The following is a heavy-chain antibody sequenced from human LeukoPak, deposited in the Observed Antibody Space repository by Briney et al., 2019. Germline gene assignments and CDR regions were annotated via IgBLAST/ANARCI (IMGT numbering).Heavy chain of an antibody. CDR1: GHTFTTYD. D-gene: IGHD3-10*01. CDR3: VRGLVRGGIPH. J-gene: IGHJ4*02. V-gene: IGHV1-8*01. CDR2: MNPNSGST. Sequence: ASVKVSCKPSGHTFTTYDINWVRQAPGQGLEWMGWMNPNSGSTGYAEEFQGRLSMTGNTSISTVYMELSSLRTEDTAVYYCVRGLVRGGIPHWGQGTLVTVSS.